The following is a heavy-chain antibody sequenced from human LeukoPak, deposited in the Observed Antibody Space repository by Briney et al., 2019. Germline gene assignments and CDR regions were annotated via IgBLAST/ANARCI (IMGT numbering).Heavy chain of an antibody. J-gene: IGHJ2*01. Sequence: GGSLRLSCAASRFTFSSCAMTWVRQAPGKGLEWLSAISGSGGGTYYADSVRGRFTISRDNSKNTLYLQMNSLRAEDTAVYYCAEVISFFGSGGYHYWYFDLWGRGTLVTVSS. CDR2: ISGSGGGT. V-gene: IGHV3-23*01. CDR3: AEVISFFGSGGYHYWYFDL. CDR1: RFTFSSCA. D-gene: IGHD3-22*01.